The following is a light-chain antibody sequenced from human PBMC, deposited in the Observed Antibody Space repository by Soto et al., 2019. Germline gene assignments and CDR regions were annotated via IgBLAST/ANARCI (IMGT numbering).Light chain of an antibody. CDR2: GAS. CDR1: QSVSSSY. Sequence: EIVLTQSPGTLSLSPGETATLSCRASQSVSSSYLAWYQQKPGQAPRLLIYGASSRATGIPVRFSGSGSGKDSLLTISRLEPEDFAVYYYQQYDSSPFAFGQGTKVEIK. V-gene: IGKV3-20*01. CDR3: QQYDSSPFA. J-gene: IGKJ1*01.